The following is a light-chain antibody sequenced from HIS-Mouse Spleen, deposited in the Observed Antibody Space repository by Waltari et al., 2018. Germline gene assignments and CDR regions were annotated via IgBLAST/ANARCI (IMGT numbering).Light chain of an antibody. Sequence: QSALTQPASVSGSPGQSITISCTGTSSDVGSYNLVSWYQQHPGKAPKLMIYEGSKRPSCVSNRFSGSKSCNTASLTISGLQAEDEADYYCCSYAGSSTWVFGGGTKLTVL. CDR1: SSDVGSYNL. CDR2: EGS. V-gene: IGLV2-23*01. J-gene: IGLJ3*02. CDR3: CSYAGSSTWV.